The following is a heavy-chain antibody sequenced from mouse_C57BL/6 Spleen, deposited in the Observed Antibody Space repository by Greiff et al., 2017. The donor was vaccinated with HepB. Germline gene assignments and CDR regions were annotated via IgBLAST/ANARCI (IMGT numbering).Heavy chain of an antibody. CDR2: IYPGDGDT. J-gene: IGHJ2*01. CDR3: ARTAPGNYALDY. V-gene: IGHV1-80*01. CDR1: GYAFSSYW. D-gene: IGHD2-1*01. Sequence: QVHVKQSGAELVKPGASVKISCKASGYAFSSYWMNWVKQRPGKGLEWIGQIYPGDGDTNYNGKFKGKATLTADKSSSTAYMPLSSLTSEDSAVYYSARTAPGNYALDYWGQGTTLTVSS.